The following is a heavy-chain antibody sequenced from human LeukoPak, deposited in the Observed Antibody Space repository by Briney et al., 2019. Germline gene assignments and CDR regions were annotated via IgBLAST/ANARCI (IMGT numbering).Heavy chain of an antibody. J-gene: IGHJ4*02. V-gene: IGHV3-49*04. D-gene: IGHD3-22*01. CDR3: TRDPQYYYDSSGYNPGPLDY. CDR2: IRSKAYGGTT. Sequence: GGSLRLSGTASGFTFGDYAMSWVRQAPGKGLEGVGFIRSKAYGGTTEYAASVKGRFTIPRDDSKSIAYLQMNSLKTEDTAVYYCTRDPQYYYDSSGYNPGPLDYWGQGTLVTVSS. CDR1: GFTFGDYA.